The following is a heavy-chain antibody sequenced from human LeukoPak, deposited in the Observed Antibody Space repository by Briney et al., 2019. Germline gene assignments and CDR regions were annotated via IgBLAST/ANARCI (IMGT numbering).Heavy chain of an antibody. V-gene: IGHV3-74*01. Sequence: GGSLRLSCAASGSTFSNFWMHWVRQAPGKGLVWVSGINDDGSATYYVDSVKGRFTISRDNAKNTLSLQMNSLRAEDTAVYYCASLTYGPDYWGQGTLVTVSS. CDR2: INDDGSAT. D-gene: IGHD3-10*01. CDR1: GSTFSNFW. J-gene: IGHJ4*02. CDR3: ASLTYGPDY.